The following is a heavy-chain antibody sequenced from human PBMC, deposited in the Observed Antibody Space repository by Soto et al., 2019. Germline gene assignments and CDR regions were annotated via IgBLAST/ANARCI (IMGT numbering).Heavy chain of an antibody. J-gene: IGHJ6*03. CDR1: GFTFSSYA. Sequence: EVQLLESGGGLVQPGGSLRLSCAASGFTFSSYAMSWVRQAPGKGLEWVSAISGSGGSTYYADSVKGRFTISRDNSKNTLYLQINSLRAEDTAVYYCAKGGAAGDYYYYYMDVWGKGTTVTVSS. D-gene: IGHD6-13*01. CDR2: ISGSGGST. V-gene: IGHV3-23*01. CDR3: AKGGAAGDYYYYYMDV.